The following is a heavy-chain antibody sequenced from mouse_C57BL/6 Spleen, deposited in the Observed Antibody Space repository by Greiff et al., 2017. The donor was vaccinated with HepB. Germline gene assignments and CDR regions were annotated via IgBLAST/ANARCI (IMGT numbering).Heavy chain of an antibody. V-gene: IGHV6-3*01. J-gene: IGHJ2*01. CDR1: GFTFSNYW. CDR3: TGGAYAYYFDY. D-gene: IGHD6-5*01. CDR2: IRLKSDNYAT. Sequence: EVQLVESGGGLVQPGGSMKLSCVASGFTFSNYWMNWVRQSPEKGLEWVAQIRLKSDNYATHYAESVKGRFTISRDDSKSSVYLQMNNLRAEDTGIYYCTGGAYAYYFDYWGQGTTLTVSS.